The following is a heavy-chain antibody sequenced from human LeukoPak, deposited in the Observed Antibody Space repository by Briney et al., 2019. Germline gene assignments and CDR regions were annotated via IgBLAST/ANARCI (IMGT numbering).Heavy chain of an antibody. CDR3: ATRGATQPPY. CDR1: GFTFSSSA. Sequence: PGGSLRLSCAASGFTFSSSAMSWVRQAPGKGLEWVSAISGSGSSTYYPDSVKGRFTISRDNSKNTLFLQMSSLRAEDTAVYYCATRGATQPPYWGQGTLVTVSS. D-gene: IGHD1-26*01. J-gene: IGHJ4*02. CDR2: ISGSGSST. V-gene: IGHV3-23*01.